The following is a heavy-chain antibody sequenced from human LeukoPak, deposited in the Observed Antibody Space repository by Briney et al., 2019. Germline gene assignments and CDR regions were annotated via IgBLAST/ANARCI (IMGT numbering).Heavy chain of an antibody. Sequence: PSETLSLTCTVSGGSISGSSYYWGWIRQPPGKGLEWIGSIYYSGSTYYNPSLKSRVTISVDTSKNQFSLKLSSVTAADTAVYYCARDGYSSGPLYYYYGMDVWGQGTTVTVSS. D-gene: IGHD6-19*01. CDR3: ARDGYSSGPLYYYYGMDV. V-gene: IGHV4-39*07. CDR1: GGSISGSSYY. J-gene: IGHJ6*02. CDR2: IYYSGST.